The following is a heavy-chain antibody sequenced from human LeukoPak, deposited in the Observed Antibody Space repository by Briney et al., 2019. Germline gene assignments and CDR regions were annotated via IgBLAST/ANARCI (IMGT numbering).Heavy chain of an antibody. V-gene: IGHV3-9*01. CDR2: ISWNSGSI. Sequence: PGGSLRLSCAASGFTFDDYAMHWVRQAPGKGLEWVSGISWNSGSIGYADSVKGRFTISRDNAKNSLYLQMNSLRAEDTALYYCAKDHQYGSGWWDPYYFDYWGQGTLVTVSS. J-gene: IGHJ4*02. D-gene: IGHD6-19*01. CDR3: AKDHQYGSGWWDPYYFDY. CDR1: GFTFDDYA.